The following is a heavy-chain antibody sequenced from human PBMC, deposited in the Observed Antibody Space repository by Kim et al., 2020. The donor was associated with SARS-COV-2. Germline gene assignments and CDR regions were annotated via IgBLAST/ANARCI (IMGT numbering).Heavy chain of an antibody. D-gene: IGHD5-18*01. CDR1: GASISSDY. CDR2: IYYTGTT. V-gene: IGHV4-59*01. CDR3: TRGYGNDWRLEDCGRGRLVAAVSATATARPSFSPLALCAMPAAYDT. Sequence: SETLSLTCTVSGASISSDYWSWIRQTPRKGLEWIACIYYTGTTIYNPSLKSRATISADTSKNQFSLKLSSVTAADTAIYFCTRGYGNDWRLEDCGRGRLVAAVSATATARPSFSPLALCAMPAAYDTRGRG. J-gene: IGHJ2*01.